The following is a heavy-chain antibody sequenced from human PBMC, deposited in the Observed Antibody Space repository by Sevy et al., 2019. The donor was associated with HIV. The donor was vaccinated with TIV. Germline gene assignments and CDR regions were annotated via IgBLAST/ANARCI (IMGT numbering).Heavy chain of an antibody. CDR3: VREGSGGNWIFDY. CDR2: ILSNGNA. J-gene: IGHJ4*02. CDR1: GFTFDEYG. Sequence: GGSLRLSCEVSGFTFDEYGRSWVRQVPGKGLEWVSGILSNGNAYYADSVRGRFTVSRDKVKNSLYLQMNTLRVEDTAPSYYVREGSGGNWIFDYWGQGTLVTVSS. D-gene: IGHD2-21*01. V-gene: IGHV3-20*04.